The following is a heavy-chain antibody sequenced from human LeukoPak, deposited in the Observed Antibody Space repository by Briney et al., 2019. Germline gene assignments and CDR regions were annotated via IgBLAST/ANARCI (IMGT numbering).Heavy chain of an antibody. D-gene: IGHD3-3*01. CDR2: ITGSGGST. Sequence: GGSLRLSCAASGFTFGSYAMSWVRQAPGKGLEWVSGITGSGGSTYHADSVKGRFTISRDNSKNTLYLQMNSLRAEDTAVYYCAKASLTYYDFLFDYWGQGTLVTVSS. V-gene: IGHV3-23*01. CDR3: AKASLTYYDFLFDY. CDR1: GFTFGSYA. J-gene: IGHJ4*02.